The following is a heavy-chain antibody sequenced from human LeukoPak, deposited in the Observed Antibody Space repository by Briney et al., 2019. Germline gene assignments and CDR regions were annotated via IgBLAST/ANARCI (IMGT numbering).Heavy chain of an antibody. CDR1: GFTFSSYA. J-gene: IGHJ4*02. V-gene: IGHV3-30*04. Sequence: HAGGSLRLSCAASGFTFSSYAMHWVRQAPGKGLEWVAVISYDGSNKYYADSVKGRFTISRDNSKNTLYLQMNSLRAEDTAVYYCARGKPSSYDSSGYYCDYWGQGTLVTVSS. D-gene: IGHD3-22*01. CDR2: ISYDGSNK. CDR3: ARGKPSSYDSSGYYCDY.